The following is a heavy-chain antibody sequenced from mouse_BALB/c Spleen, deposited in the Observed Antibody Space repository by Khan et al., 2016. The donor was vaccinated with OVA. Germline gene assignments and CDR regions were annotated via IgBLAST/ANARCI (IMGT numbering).Heavy chain of an antibody. CDR2: IWSDGST. Sequence: QVRLKESGPGLVAPSQSLSITCTISGFSLTNYGIYWVRQPPGKGLEWLVMIWSDGSTTYNSALKSRLSISKDNSKSQVFLKMNSLQTDDTAMYYCARQPYYHYNIMDYWGQGTSVTVSS. CDR3: ARQPYYHYNIMDY. CDR1: GFSLTNYG. V-gene: IGHV2-6-1*01. J-gene: IGHJ4*01. D-gene: IGHD2-10*01.